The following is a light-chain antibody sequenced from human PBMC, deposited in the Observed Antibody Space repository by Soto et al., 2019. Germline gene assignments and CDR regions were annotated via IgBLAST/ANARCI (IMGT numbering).Light chain of an antibody. J-gene: IGLJ1*01. Sequence: QSALTQPASVSGSPGQSITISCTGTSSDISGYNYVSWYQQHPGKAPKLMLYEVSNRPSGVSNRFSGSKSGNTASLTISGLQAEDEADYYCNSYTSSSTLYVFGTGTKVTVL. V-gene: IGLV2-14*01. CDR2: EVS. CDR3: NSYTSSSTLYV. CDR1: SSDISGYNY.